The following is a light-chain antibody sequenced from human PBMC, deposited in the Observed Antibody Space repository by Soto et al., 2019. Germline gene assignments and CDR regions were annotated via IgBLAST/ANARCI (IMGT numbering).Light chain of an antibody. CDR2: AAS. V-gene: IGKV1-8*01. J-gene: IGKJ1*01. CDR3: QQYYSYPLT. Sequence: AIRMTQSPSSLSASTGDRVTITCRASQGISSYLAWYQQKPGKAPNLLIYAASTLQSGVPSRFSGSGSGTDFTLTIRCLQSEDFATYYCQQYYSYPLTFGQGTKVEVK. CDR1: QGISSY.